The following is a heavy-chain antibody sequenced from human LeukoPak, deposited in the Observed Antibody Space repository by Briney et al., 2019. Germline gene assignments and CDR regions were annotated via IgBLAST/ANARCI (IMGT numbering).Heavy chain of an antibody. D-gene: IGHD3-22*01. CDR1: GGSISSGGYY. CDR2: IYYSGST. CDR3: ARARLGYYDSSGYWY. J-gene: IGHJ4*02. V-gene: IGHV4-31*03. Sequence: SETLSPTCTVSGGSISSGGYYWSWIRQHPGKGLEWIGYIYYSGSTYYNPSLKSRVTISVDTSKNQFSLKLSSVTAADTAVYYCARARLGYYDSSGYWYWGQGTLVTVSS.